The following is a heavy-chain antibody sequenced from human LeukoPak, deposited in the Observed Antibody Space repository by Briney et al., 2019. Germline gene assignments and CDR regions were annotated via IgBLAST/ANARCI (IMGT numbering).Heavy chain of an antibody. CDR1: GFTFSSYA. CDR3: AKGGASIVVVVAASFDY. D-gene: IGHD2-15*01. V-gene: IGHV3-23*01. Sequence: GGSLRLSCAASGFTFSSYAMSWVRQAPGKGLEWVSAISGSGGSTYYADSVKGRFTISRDNSKNTLYLQMNSPRAEDTAVYYCAKGGASIVVVVAASFDYWGQGTLVTVSS. J-gene: IGHJ4*02. CDR2: ISGSGGST.